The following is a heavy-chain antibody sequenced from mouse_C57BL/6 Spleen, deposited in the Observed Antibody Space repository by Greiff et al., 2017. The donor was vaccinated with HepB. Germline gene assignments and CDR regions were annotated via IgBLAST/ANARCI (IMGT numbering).Heavy chain of an antibody. V-gene: IGHV1-82*01. CDR3: AREGYYGSSLFDY. D-gene: IGHD1-1*01. CDR2: IYPGDGDT. CDR1: GYAFSSSW. J-gene: IGHJ2*01. Sequence: QVQLKESGPELVKPGASVKISCKASGYAFSSSWMNWVKQRPGKGLEWIGRIYPGDGDTNYNGKFKGKATLTADKSSSTAYMQLSSLTSEDSAVYFCAREGYYGSSLFDYWGQGTTLTVSS.